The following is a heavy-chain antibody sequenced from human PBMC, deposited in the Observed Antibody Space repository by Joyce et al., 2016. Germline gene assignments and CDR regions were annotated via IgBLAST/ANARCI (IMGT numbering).Heavy chain of an antibody. D-gene: IGHD2/OR15-2a*01. CDR1: GAVISRSRYN. Sequence: QVQLQESGPGLVRASETLSLICSVSGAVISRSRYNWGWIRQSPGKGLEWIGSIYYTGKTYYNPSLKSRVTISVDTSKNHFSLQLMSVTAADTAVYYCARSPMVGVTFFHWGLGSLISVSS. CDR3: ARSPMVGVTFFH. V-gene: IGHV4-39*07. J-gene: IGHJ4*02. CDR2: IYYTGKT.